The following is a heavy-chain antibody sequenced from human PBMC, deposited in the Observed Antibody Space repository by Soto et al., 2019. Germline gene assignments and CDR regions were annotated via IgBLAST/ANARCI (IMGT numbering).Heavy chain of an antibody. V-gene: IGHV1-3*01. CDR3: ARVGQNYYGMDV. CDR2: LNAGNDNT. Sequence: ASVKVSCKASGYTSTTYVMHWVRQAPGQRLEWMGWLNAGNDNTEYSQKLQGRVTITRDTSASTVYMEVSSLGSEDTAVYYCARVGQNYYGMDVWGQGTTVTVSS. CDR1: GYTSTTYV. D-gene: IGHD3-3*01. J-gene: IGHJ6*02.